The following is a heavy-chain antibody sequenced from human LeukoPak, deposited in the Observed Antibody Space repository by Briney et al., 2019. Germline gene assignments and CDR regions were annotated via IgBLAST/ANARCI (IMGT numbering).Heavy chain of an antibody. V-gene: IGHV3-30-3*01. CDR3: ARVSLRIAARPLPMDV. Sequence: PGGSLRLSCAASGFTFSSYAMHWVRQAPGRGLEWVAVISYDGSNKYYADSVKGRFTISRDNSKNTLYLQMNSLRAEDTAVYYCARVSLRIAARPLPMDVWGQGTTVTVSS. CDR1: GFTFSSYA. CDR2: ISYDGSNK. J-gene: IGHJ6*02. D-gene: IGHD6-6*01.